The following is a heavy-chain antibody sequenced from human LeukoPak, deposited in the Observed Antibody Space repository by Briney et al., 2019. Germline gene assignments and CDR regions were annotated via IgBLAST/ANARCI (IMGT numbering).Heavy chain of an antibody. CDR3: AGDSAVVTSYYFDY. CDR2: ISYDGSNK. V-gene: IGHV3-30*04. CDR1: GFTFSSYA. D-gene: IGHD4-23*01. J-gene: IGHJ4*02. Sequence: GGSLRLSCAASGFTFSSYAMHWVRQAPGKGLEWVAVISYDGSNKYYADSVKGRFTISRDNSKNTLYLQMNSLRAEDMAVYYCAGDSAVVTSYYFDYWGQGTLVTVSS.